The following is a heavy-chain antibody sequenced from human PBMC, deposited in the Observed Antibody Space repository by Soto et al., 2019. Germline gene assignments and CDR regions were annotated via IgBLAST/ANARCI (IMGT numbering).Heavy chain of an antibody. CDR3: AKDRLGGNFDY. V-gene: IGHV3-23*01. CDR2: IRGTGGST. Sequence: EVQGLDSGGGLVQPGGSLRLSCAASGFTFNSYAMNWVLQAPWKGLEWVATIRGTGGSTYYADSVKGRFTISRDNSKNTLYLQMNSLRVEDTAVYYCAKDRLGGNFDYWGQGAQVTVSS. CDR1: GFTFNSYA. J-gene: IGHJ4*02.